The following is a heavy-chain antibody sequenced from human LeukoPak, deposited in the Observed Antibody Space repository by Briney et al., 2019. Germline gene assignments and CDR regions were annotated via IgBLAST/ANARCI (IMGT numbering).Heavy chain of an antibody. D-gene: IGHD3-22*01. CDR3: ARGHDSSGYYFDY. CDR1: GYSISSGNY. J-gene: IGHJ4*02. Sequence: PSETLSLTCTVSGYSISSGNYWDWIRQPPGKGLEWIESIYHSGSTYYDPSLKSRVTISVDKSKNQFSLKLSSVTAADTAVYYCARGHDSSGYYFDYWGQGTLVTVSS. CDR2: IYHSGST. V-gene: IGHV4-38-2*02.